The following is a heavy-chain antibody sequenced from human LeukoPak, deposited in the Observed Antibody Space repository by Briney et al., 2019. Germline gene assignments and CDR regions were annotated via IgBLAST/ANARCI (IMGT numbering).Heavy chain of an antibody. V-gene: IGHV3-21*01. J-gene: IGHJ3*02. CDR1: GFTLTNYW. CDR3: AKVLGGYQTYDAFDI. Sequence: GSLRLSCAASGFTLTNYWMGWVRQAPGKGLEWVSSISSSSSYIYYADSVKGRFTISRDNAKNSLYLQMNSLRAEDTAVYYCAKVLGGYQTYDAFDIWGQGTMVTVSS. D-gene: IGHD1-26*01. CDR2: ISSSSSYI.